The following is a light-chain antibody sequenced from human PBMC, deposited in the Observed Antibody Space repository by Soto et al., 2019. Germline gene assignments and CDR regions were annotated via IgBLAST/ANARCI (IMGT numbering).Light chain of an antibody. CDR2: WAS. CDR3: QQYYSTPSWT. J-gene: IGKJ1*01. Sequence: DILRTQSPDSLAVSLGERATINCKSSQTILYCSNNKNGLARFQQKQGQPPKLLIYWASTRESGVPDRFSGSGSGTDFTLTISSLQAEDVAVYYCQQYYSTPSWTFGQGTKVDIK. CDR1: QTILYCSNNKNG. V-gene: IGKV4-1*01.